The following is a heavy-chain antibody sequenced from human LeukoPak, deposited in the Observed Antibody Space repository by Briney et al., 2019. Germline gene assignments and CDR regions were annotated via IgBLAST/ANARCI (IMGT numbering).Heavy chain of an antibody. Sequence: GGSLRLSCAASEFTFSSYAMSWVRQAPGKGLEWVSAITASGGGTYYTDSVKGRFTISRDNSKNTLYLQMNSLRAEDTDVYYCARGPFGDYDYWGQGTLVTVSS. D-gene: IGHD4-17*01. CDR1: EFTFSSYA. CDR3: ARGPFGDYDY. V-gene: IGHV3-23*01. J-gene: IGHJ4*02. CDR2: ITASGGGT.